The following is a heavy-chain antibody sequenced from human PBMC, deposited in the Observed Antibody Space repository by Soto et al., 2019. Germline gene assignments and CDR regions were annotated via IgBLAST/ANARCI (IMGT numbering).Heavy chain of an antibody. CDR2: ISGSGGST. J-gene: IGHJ5*02. CDR3: AKEQSARPNMVNRKRPNWFDP. Sequence: GGSLRLSCAASGFTFSSYAMSWVRQAPGKGLEWVSAISGSGGSTYYADSVKGRFTISRDNSKNTLYLQMNSLRAEDTAVYYCAKEQSARPNMVNRKRPNWFDPWGQGTLVTVSS. D-gene: IGHD5-18*01. V-gene: IGHV3-23*01. CDR1: GFTFSSYA.